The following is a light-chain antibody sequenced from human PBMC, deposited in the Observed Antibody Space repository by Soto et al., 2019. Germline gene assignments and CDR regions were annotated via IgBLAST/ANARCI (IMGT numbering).Light chain of an antibody. CDR1: QSVSSY. Sequence: EIVLTQSPATLSLSPGERATLSCRASQSVSSYLAWYQQKPGQAPRLLIYDASKRATGIPARFSGSGSGTDFTLTISSLEPEDFAVYFCQQRSDWPTTFGQGTRLEIK. CDR2: DAS. J-gene: IGKJ5*01. V-gene: IGKV3-11*01. CDR3: QQRSDWPTT.